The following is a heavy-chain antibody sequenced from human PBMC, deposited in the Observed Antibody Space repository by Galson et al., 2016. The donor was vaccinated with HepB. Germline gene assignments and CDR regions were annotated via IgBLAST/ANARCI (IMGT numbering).Heavy chain of an antibody. V-gene: IGHV3-13*01. J-gene: IGHJ6*04. CDR3: ARGKSLWTTPWNYGLDV. D-gene: IGHD4-17*01. CDR1: GFSFSLYD. CDR2: IGTAPGDT. Sequence: AASGFSFSLYDMHWVRQVTGKGLEWVSAIGTAPGDTNYLDSVKGRFTISRENADNSLYLQMNSLRPGDTAVYYCARGKSLWTTPWNYGLDVWGKGTTVTVSS.